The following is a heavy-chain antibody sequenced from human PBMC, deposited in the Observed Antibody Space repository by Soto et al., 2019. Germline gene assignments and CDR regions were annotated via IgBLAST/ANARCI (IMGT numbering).Heavy chain of an antibody. V-gene: IGHV4-39*02. Sequence: QLQLQETGPGLVKPSETLSLTCTVSGASIKSRNYFWGWIRQPPGKGLEFVGSIHSSGGTYYNPSLKSRVTVSVDLSNSHFSLSLKSLTATDTDVYYCGRLAEAATGHTDFDFWGQGTLVTVSS. J-gene: IGHJ4*02. CDR3: GRLAEAATGHTDFDF. CDR1: GASIKSRNYF. D-gene: IGHD2-15*01. CDR2: IHSSGGT.